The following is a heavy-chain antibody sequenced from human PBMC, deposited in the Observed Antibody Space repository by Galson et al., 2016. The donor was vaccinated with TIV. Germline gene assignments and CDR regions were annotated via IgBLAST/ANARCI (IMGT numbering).Heavy chain of an antibody. CDR3: ARVRSCGGDCYYFDY. V-gene: IGHV3-20*01. J-gene: IGHJ4*02. CDR2: INWNGAGT. D-gene: IGHD2-21*02. Sequence: SLRLSCAASGFIFDDYDMNRVRQAPGKGLEWVSGINWNGAGTSYADSVKGRFTISRDSAKNSLWLQMNCLRVEDTALYHCARVRSCGGDCYYFDYWGQGTLVTVSS. CDR1: GFIFDDYD.